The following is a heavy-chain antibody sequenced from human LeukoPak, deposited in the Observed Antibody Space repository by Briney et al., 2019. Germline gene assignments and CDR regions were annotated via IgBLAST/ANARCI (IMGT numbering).Heavy chain of an antibody. CDR1: GFTFSSYS. Sequence: GSLRLSCAASGFTFSSYSMNWVRQAPGKGLEWVGEINHSGSTNYNPSLKSRVTISVDTSKNQFSLKLSSVTAADTAVYYCARGASLDYVAAFDIWGQGTMVTVSS. V-gene: IGHV4-34*01. CDR2: INHSGST. J-gene: IGHJ3*02. D-gene: IGHD3/OR15-3a*01. CDR3: ARGASLDYVAAFDI.